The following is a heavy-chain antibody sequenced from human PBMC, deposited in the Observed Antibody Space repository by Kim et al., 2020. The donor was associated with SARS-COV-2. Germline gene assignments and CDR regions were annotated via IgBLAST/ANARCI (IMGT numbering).Heavy chain of an antibody. J-gene: IGHJ6*02. CDR2: ISYDGSNE. CDR1: GFTFSSCG. V-gene: IGHV3-30-3*01. D-gene: IGHD2-21*01. Sequence: GGSLRLSCEASGFTFSSCGMHWVRQAPGKGLEWVAVISYDGSNEYYADSVKGRFTISRDNSKNTLYLQMNSLRAEDTAVYYCAREGMWNYYYGMGALGQG. CDR3: AREGMWNYYYGMGA.